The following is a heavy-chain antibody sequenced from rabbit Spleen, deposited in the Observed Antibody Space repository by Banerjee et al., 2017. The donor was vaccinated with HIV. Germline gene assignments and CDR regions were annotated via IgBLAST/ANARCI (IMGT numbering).Heavy chain of an antibody. CDR3: ARDTGSSFSSYGMDL. J-gene: IGHJ3*01. D-gene: IGHD8-1*01. CDR2: IDTGSSGFT. Sequence: QSLEESGGDLVKPGASLTLTCIASGVSFSVSSYICWVRQAPGKGLEWIACIDTGSSGFTYFATWAKGRFTCSKTSSTTVTLQMTRLTAADTATYFCARDTGSSFSSYGMDLWGQGTLVTVS. CDR1: GVSFSVSSY. V-gene: IGHV1S40*01.